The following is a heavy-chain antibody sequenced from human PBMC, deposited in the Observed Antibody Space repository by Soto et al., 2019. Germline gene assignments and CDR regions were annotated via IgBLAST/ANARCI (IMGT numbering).Heavy chain of an antibody. CDR2: INHSGST. J-gene: IGHJ6*02. CDR1: GGSFSGYY. V-gene: IGHV4-34*01. D-gene: IGHD3-22*01. CDR3: ARFHAISGYYVPRHYYYGMDV. Sequence: PSETLSLTCAVYGGSFSGYYWSWIRQPPGKGLERIGEINHSGSTNYNPSLKSRVTISVDTSKNQFSLKLSSVTAADTAVYYCARFHAISGYYVPRHYYYGMDVWGQGTTVTVSS.